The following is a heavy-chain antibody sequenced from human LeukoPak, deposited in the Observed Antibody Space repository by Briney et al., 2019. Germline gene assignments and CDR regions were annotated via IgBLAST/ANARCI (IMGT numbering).Heavy chain of an antibody. J-gene: IGHJ6*02. Sequence: GESLKISCKGSGYSFTSYWIGWVRQMPGKGLEWMGIIYPGDSDTRYSPSFQGQVTISADKSISTAYLQWSSLKASDTAMYYCAISTTPPIVATIEERMNYGMDVWGQGTTVTVSS. CDR3: AISTTPPIVATIEERMNYGMDV. CDR2: IYPGDSDT. V-gene: IGHV5-51*01. CDR1: GYSFTSYW. D-gene: IGHD5-12*01.